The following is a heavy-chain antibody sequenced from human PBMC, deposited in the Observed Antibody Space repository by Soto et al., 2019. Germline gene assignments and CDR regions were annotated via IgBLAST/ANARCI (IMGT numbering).Heavy chain of an antibody. D-gene: IGHD1-26*01. CDR3: ARGGSLYWYFDL. CDR2: INAGNGNT. J-gene: IGHJ2*01. Sequence: QVQLVQSGAEVKKPGASVKVSCKASGYTFTNYAMHWVRQAPGQRLEWMGWINAGNGNTKYSQKFQGRVTITRDTSASTAYMELSSLRSQDTSVYFCARGGSLYWYFDLWRRVTLVTVSS. CDR1: GYTFTNYA. V-gene: IGHV1-3*01.